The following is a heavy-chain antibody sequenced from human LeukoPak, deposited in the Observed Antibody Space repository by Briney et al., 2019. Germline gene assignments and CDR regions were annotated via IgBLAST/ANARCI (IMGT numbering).Heavy chain of an antibody. J-gene: IGHJ3*02. V-gene: IGHV1-2*06. CDR3: ARLSTATRHWLAASDI. CDR1: GYSFTDYF. CDR2: LNPDAGDT. Sequence: ASVKVSCKASGYSFTDYFLYWVRQAPGQGLEWMGRLNPDAGDTNYSQTFQGRITMTRDTSISTAYMELSSLKSDDTAVYYCARLSTATRHWLAASDIWGQGTVVTVSS. D-gene: IGHD6-19*01.